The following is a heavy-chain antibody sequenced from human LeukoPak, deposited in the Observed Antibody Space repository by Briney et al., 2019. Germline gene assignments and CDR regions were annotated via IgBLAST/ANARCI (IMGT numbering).Heavy chain of an antibody. CDR1: GYSFTNYW. Sequence: GESLKISCKGSGYSFTNYWIGWVRQMPGKGLEWMAIIYPGNSDTRYTPSFQGQVTISADKSINTAYLQWNSLKASDTAMYYCARHISGDHLYADQWGQGTLVTVSS. J-gene: IGHJ4*02. V-gene: IGHV5-51*01. CDR3: ARHISGDHLYADQ. D-gene: IGHD3-16*01. CDR2: IYPGNSDT.